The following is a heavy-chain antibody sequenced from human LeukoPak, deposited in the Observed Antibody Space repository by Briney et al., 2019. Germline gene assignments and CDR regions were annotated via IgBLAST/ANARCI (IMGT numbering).Heavy chain of an antibody. CDR2: ISSRGSTI. D-gene: IGHD5-12*01. Sequence: GGSLRLSCAASGFTFSDFYMSWIRQAPGKGLEWVSYISSRGSTIYYADSVKGRFTISRDNAKNSLYLQMNSLRAEDTAVYYCASLTGYSGYEIDYWGQGTLVTVSS. V-gene: IGHV3-11*04. CDR3: ASLTGYSGYEIDY. CDR1: GFTFSDFY. J-gene: IGHJ4*02.